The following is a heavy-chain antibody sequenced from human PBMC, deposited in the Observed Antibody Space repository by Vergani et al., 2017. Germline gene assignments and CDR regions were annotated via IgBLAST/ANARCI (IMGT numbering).Heavy chain of an antibody. Sequence: QVQLVQSGAEVKQPGSSVKVSCKASGGTFSSYTISWVRQAPGQGLEGMGRSSPILGIANYAQKFQGRVTITADKSTSTAYMELSSLRSEDTAVYYCVTSELAYCGGDCYAYCDYWGQGTLVTVSS. V-gene: IGHV1-69*02. J-gene: IGHJ4*02. CDR2: SSPILGIA. CDR1: GGTFSSYT. D-gene: IGHD2-21*02. CDR3: VTSELAYCGGDCYAYCDY.